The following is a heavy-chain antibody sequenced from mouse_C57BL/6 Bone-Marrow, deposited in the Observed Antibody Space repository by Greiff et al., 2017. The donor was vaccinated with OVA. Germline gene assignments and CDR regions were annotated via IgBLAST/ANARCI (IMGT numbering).Heavy chain of an antibody. CDR3: ARGNSGYGWYFDV. V-gene: IGHV5-4*03. CDR1: GFTFSIYA. Sequence: EVKLVESRGGLVKPGGSLKLSCAASGFTFSIYAMSWVRQTPEKRLEWVATISDGGSYTYYPDNVKGRFTISRDNAKNNLYLQMSHLKSEDTAMYYCARGNSGYGWYFDVWGTGTTVTVSS. J-gene: IGHJ1*03. D-gene: IGHD3-2*02. CDR2: ISDGGSYT.